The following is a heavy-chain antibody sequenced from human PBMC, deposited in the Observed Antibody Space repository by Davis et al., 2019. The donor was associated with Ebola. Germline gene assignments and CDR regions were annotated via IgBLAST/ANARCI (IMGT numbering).Heavy chain of an antibody. Sequence: SETLSLTCTVSGGSITRYTFYWGWIRQSPGRGLEWIGTIYYNGNTYFHPSLKRRVSISIDTSRNQFSLNLRSVTAADTAVYYCARHVNERWLQSGFAFWGQGAQVTVSS. V-gene: IGHV4-39*01. J-gene: IGHJ4*02. D-gene: IGHD5-24*01. CDR1: GGSITRYTFY. CDR2: IYYNGNT. CDR3: ARHVNERWLQSGFAF.